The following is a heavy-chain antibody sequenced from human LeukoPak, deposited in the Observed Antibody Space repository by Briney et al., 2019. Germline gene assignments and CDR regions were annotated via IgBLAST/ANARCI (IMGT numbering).Heavy chain of an antibody. CDR3: AKCSTFLGGTDY. J-gene: IGHJ4*02. V-gene: IGHV3-74*01. D-gene: IGHD3-10*02. CDR2: INGDGRNI. Sequence: SGGSLRLSCVASGFTFSSYWMHWVRQDPRKGLVWVSRINGDGRNINYADSVRGRFTISRDNAKNTLYLQMNTLRVEDTAVYYCAKCSTFLGGTDYWGQGTLVTVSS. CDR1: GFTFSSYW.